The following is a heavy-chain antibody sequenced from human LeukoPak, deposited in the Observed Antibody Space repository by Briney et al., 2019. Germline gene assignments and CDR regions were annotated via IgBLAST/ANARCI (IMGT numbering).Heavy chain of an antibody. V-gene: IGHV4-34*01. Sequence: SETLSLTCAVYGGSFSGYYWSWIRQPPGKGLEGIGEINHSGSTNYNPSLKSRVTISVDTSKNQFSLKLSSVTAADTAVYYCARAFYGSGSYFGNWFDPWGQGTLVTVSS. CDR2: INHSGST. D-gene: IGHD3-10*01. J-gene: IGHJ5*02. CDR1: GGSFSGYY. CDR3: ARAFYGSGSYFGNWFDP.